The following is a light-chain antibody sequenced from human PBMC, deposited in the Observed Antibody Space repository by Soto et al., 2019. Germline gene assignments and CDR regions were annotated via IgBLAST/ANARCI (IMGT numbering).Light chain of an antibody. V-gene: IGKV3-11*01. CDR3: QQRSNWPPGYT. CDR1: QSVTTY. Sequence: ETVLTQSPATLSLSPGERATLSCRASQSVTTYLAWYQQKPGQAPRLLIYDASNSATGIPARFSGSGSGTDFTLTISSIEPEDFAVYYCQQRSNWPPGYTFGQGTKLEIK. CDR2: DAS. J-gene: IGKJ2*01.